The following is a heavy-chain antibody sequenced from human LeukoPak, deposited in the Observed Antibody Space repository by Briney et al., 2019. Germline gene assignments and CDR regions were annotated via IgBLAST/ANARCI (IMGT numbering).Heavy chain of an antibody. D-gene: IGHD3-10*01. CDR1: GGSISSGGYY. V-gene: IGHV4-31*03. J-gene: IGHJ5*02. CDR3: ARAAPGDWFDP. CDR2: IYYSGST. Sequence: SETLSLTCTVSGGSISSGGYYWSWIRQHPGQGLEWIGYIYYSGSTYYNPSLKSRVTISVDTSKNQFSLKLSSVTAADTAVYYCARAAPGDWFDPWGQGTLVTVSS.